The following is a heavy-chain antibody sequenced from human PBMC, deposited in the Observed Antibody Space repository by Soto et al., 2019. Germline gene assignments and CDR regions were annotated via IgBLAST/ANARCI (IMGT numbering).Heavy chain of an antibody. CDR3: ASASYYYGSGSYYNVFDY. J-gene: IGHJ4*02. CDR1: GYTFTSYD. Sequence: SVKVSCKASGYTFTSYDINWVRQAPGQGLEWMGGIIPIFGTANYAQKFQGRVTITADESTSTAYMELSSLRSEDTAVYYCASASYYYGSGSYYNVFDYWGQGTLVTVSS. CDR2: IIPIFGTA. D-gene: IGHD3-10*01. V-gene: IGHV1-69*13.